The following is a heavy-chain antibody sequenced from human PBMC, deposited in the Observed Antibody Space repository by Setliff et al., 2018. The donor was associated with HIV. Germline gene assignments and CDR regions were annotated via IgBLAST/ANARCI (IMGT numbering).Heavy chain of an antibody. CDR2: IYHSGST. Sequence: SETLSLTCAVSGFSISSGHYWGWIRQSPGKGLEWIGTIYHSGSTYYSPSLMSRVTISVDTSKNQISLKLNSVTAADTAVYYCARDGGRTGYSSSSDQWGQGTLVTVSS. CDR3: ARDGGRTGYSSSSDQ. D-gene: IGHD6-13*01. CDR1: GFSISSGHY. J-gene: IGHJ4*02. V-gene: IGHV4-38-2*02.